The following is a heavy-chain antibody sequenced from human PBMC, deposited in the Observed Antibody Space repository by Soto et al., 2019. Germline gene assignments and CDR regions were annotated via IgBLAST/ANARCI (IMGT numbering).Heavy chain of an antibody. CDR2: IYSGGST. CDR3: ARYFGPTVTIDVDY. D-gene: IGHD4-17*01. J-gene: IGHJ4*02. Sequence: GGSLRLSCAASGFTVSSNYMSWVRQAPGKGLEWVSVIYSGGSTYYADSVKGRFTISRDNSKNTLYLQMNSLRAEDTAVYYCARYFGPTVTIDVDYWGQGTLVTVSS. V-gene: IGHV3-66*01. CDR1: GFTVSSNY.